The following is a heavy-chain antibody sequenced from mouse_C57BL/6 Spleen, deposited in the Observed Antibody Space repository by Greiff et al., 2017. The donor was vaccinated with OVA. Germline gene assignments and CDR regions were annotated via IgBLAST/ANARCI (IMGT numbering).Heavy chain of an antibody. J-gene: IGHJ3*01. D-gene: IGHD2-4*01. V-gene: IGHV1-55*01. CDR3: ARKDYDYDGAWFAY. Sequence: QVQLQQPGAELVKPGASVKMSCKASGYTFTSYWITWVKQRPGQGLEWIGDIYPGSGSTNYNEKFKSKATLTVDTSSSTAYMQLSSLTSEDSAVYYCARKDYDYDGAWFAYGGQGTLVTVSA. CDR1: GYTFTSYW. CDR2: IYPGSGST.